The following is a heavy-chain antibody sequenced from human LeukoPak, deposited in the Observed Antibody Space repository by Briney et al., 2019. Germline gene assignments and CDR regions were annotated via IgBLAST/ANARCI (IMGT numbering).Heavy chain of an antibody. J-gene: IGHJ6*03. V-gene: IGHV3-11*01. Sequence: GGSLRLSCVASGFTFSDYYMSWIRQAPGKGLEWVSYISSSGSTIYYADSVKGRFTISRDNAKNSLYLQMNSLRAEDTAVYYCARSSTGGDSGGDYGGGYYYYYMDVWGKGTTVTISS. CDR1: GFTFSDYY. CDR3: ARSSTGGDSGGDYGGGYYYYYMDV. D-gene: IGHD4-17*01. CDR2: ISSSGSTI.